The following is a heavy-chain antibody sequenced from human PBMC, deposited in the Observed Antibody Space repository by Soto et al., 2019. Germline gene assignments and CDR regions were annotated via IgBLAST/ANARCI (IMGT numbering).Heavy chain of an antibody. J-gene: IGHJ6*02. CDR2: IRSKPNSYGT. Sequence: EVQLVESGGGLVQPGGSLKLSCAASGFTLSGSAMHWVRQASGKGLEWVGRIRSKPNSYGTEYAASVTGRFTISRDDSKNTEYLQMNSLKTEDTAVYYCATRIGTDYYYYYGLDVWGQGTTVTVSS. CDR1: GFTLSGSA. D-gene: IGHD1-1*01. V-gene: IGHV3-73*02. CDR3: ATRIGTDYYYYYGLDV.